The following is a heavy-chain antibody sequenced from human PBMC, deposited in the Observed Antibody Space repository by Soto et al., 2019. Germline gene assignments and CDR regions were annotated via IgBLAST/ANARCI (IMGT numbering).Heavy chain of an antibody. J-gene: IGHJ6*02. D-gene: IGHD3-22*01. Sequence: SETLSLTCTVSGGSISSYYWSWIRQPPGKGLEWIGYIYYSGSTNYNPSLKSRVTISVDTSKNQFSLKLSSVTAADTAVYYCASSGYRPDYYYGMDVWGHGTTVTVS. CDR3: ASSGYRPDYYYGMDV. CDR1: GGSISSYY. CDR2: IYYSGST. V-gene: IGHV4-59*12.